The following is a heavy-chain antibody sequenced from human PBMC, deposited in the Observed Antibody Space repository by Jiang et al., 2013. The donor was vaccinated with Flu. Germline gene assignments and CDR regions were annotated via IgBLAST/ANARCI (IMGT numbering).Heavy chain of an antibody. CDR1: GGTFSSYA. J-gene: IGHJ6*02. V-gene: IGHV1-69*06. CDR2: IIPIFGTA. Sequence: SGAEVKKPGSSVKVSCKASGGTFSSYAISWVRQAPGQGLEWMGGIIPIFGTANYAQKFQGRVTITADKSTSTAYMELSSLRSEDTAVYYCSFVDTAIDYYYYGMDVWGQGTTVTVSS. CDR3: SFVDTAIDYYYYGMDV. D-gene: IGHD5-18*01.